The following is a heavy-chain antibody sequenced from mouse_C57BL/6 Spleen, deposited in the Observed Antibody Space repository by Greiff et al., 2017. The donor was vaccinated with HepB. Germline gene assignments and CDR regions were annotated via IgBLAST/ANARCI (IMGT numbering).Heavy chain of an antibody. D-gene: IGHD1-1*01. CDR2: IDPENGDT. CDR1: GFNIKDDY. Sequence: VQLKESGAELVRPGASVKLSCTASGFNIKDDYMHWVKQRPEQGLEWIGWIDPENGDTEYASKFQGKATITADTSSNTAYLQLSSLTSEDTAVYYCTTGYYGRRRYYFDYWGQGTTLTVSS. V-gene: IGHV14-4*01. J-gene: IGHJ2*01. CDR3: TTGYYGRRRYYFDY.